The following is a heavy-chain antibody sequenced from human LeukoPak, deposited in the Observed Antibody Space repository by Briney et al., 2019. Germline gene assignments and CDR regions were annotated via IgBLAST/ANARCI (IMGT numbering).Heavy chain of an antibody. J-gene: IGHJ5*02. CDR1: GFTFSSYG. D-gene: IGHD4-17*01. CDR3: AADYGDYRTPVYNWFDP. Sequence: PGGSLRLSCAASGFTFSSYGMHWVRQAPGKGLEWVTFIHYDGSNKYYADSVKGRFTISRDNAKNSLYLQMNSLRAEDTAVYYCAADYGDYRTPVYNWFDPWGQGTLVTVSS. CDR2: IHYDGSNK. V-gene: IGHV3-30*02.